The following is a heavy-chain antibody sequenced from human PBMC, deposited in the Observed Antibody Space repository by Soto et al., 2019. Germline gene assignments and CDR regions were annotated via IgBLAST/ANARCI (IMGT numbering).Heavy chain of an antibody. CDR3: ARDRSRTAYFDY. Sequence: PSETLSLTCTVSGDSMSSGDYYWSWIRQHAGKGLEWIGYISYSGSTHYNPSLKSRVTISLDTSNDQFSLKLTSVTAADTAVYYCARDRSRTAYFDYWGQGTLVTVSS. D-gene: IGHD2-21*02. CDR2: ISYSGST. J-gene: IGHJ4*02. CDR1: GDSMSSGDYY. V-gene: IGHV4-31*03.